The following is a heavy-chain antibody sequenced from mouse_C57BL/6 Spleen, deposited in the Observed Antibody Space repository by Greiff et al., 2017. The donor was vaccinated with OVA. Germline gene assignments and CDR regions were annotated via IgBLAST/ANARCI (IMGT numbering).Heavy chain of an antibody. D-gene: IGHD3-2*02. Sequence: VKVVESGPGLVAPSQSLSITCTVSGFSLTSYAISWVRQPPGKGLEWLGVIWTGGGTNYNSALKSRLSISKDNSKSQVFLKMNSLQTDDTARYYCARNRPNSLDSSGYDYAMDYWGQGTSVTVSS. CDR1: GFSLTSYA. CDR3: ARNRPNSLDSSGYDYAMDY. CDR2: IWTGGGT. J-gene: IGHJ4*01. V-gene: IGHV2-9-1*01.